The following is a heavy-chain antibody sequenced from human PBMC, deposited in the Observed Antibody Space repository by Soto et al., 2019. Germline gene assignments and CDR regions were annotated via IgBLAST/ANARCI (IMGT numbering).Heavy chain of an antibody. J-gene: IGHJ4*02. CDR1: GFIFSSYG. CDR2: ISYDGSNK. V-gene: IGHV3-30*18. Sequence: PGGSLRLSCAASGFIFSSYGMHWVRQAPGKGLEWVAVISYDGSNKYYADSVKGRSTISRDNSKNTLYLQMNSLRAEDTAVYYCAKDLGRSSTSFEIVGATLSYWGQGTLVTVSS. D-gene: IGHD1-26*01. CDR3: AKDLGRSSTSFEIVGATLSY.